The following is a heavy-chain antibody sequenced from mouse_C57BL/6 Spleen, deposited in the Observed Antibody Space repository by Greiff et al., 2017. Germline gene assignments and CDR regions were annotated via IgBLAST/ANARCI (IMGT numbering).Heavy chain of an antibody. CDR2: IYPGSGST. D-gene: IGHD2-4*01. Sequence: VQLQQPGAELVKPGASVQMSCKASGYTFTSYWIPWVKQRPGQGLEWLGDIYPGSGSTNYNEKFKSKATLTVDPSSSTAYMQLSSLTSEDSAVYYCARGDYPYYYAMYYWGQGTSVTVSS. CDR3: ARGDYPYYYAMYY. CDR1: GYTFTSYW. V-gene: IGHV1-55*01. J-gene: IGHJ4*01.